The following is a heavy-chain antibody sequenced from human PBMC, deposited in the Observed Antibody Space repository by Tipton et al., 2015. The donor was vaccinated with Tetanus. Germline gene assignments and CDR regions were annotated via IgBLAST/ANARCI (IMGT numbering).Heavy chain of an antibody. D-gene: IGHD3-3*01. Sequence: TLSLTCSVSGVSINNYYWNWIRQSPGKGLEWLGNIYYNGDTDYNPSLRGRATISLDKAKNQFSLNLSSVTAADTAVYYCARIYDFWSGYYSDHWGQGTLVTVSS. CDR3: ARIYDFWSGYYSDH. CDR1: GVSINNYY. J-gene: IGHJ4*02. CDR2: IYYNGDT. V-gene: IGHV4-59*08.